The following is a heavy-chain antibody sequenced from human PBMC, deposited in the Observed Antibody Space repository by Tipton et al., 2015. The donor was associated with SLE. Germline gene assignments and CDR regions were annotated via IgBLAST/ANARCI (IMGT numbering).Heavy chain of an antibody. J-gene: IGHJ6*02. V-gene: IGHV3-11*04. Sequence: SLRLSCAASGFTFSDYYMTWIRQAPGEGLEWISYISSSGITIDYGDSVKGRFTISRDNANNSLYLQMNSLRVEDTAVYYCARGAVPFLVGYGLDVWGQGTTVTVSS. CDR2: ISSSGITI. CDR3: ARGAVPFLVGYGLDV. D-gene: IGHD3-3*01. CDR1: GFTFSDYY.